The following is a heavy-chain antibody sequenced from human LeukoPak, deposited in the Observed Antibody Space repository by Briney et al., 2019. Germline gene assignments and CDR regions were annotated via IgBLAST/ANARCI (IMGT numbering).Heavy chain of an antibody. J-gene: IGHJ3*02. CDR1: GFTFSSYW. D-gene: IGHD6-13*01. Sequence: GGSLRLSCAASGFTFSSYWMSWVRQAPGKGLGWVANIKQDGSEKYYVDSVKGRFTISRDNAKNSQYLQINSLRAEDTAVYYCARVCIAAAGRDAFGIWGQGTMVTVSS. CDR2: IKQDGSEK. CDR3: ARVCIAAAGRDAFGI. V-gene: IGHV3-7*01.